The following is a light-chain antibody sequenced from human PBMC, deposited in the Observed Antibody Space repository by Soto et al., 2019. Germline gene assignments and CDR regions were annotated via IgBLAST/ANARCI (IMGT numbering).Light chain of an antibody. Sequence: EIVLTQSPGTLSLSPGERATLSCRASQSVGKSLAWYQQKPGQAPRLLIYGASTRATGIPDRFSGSGSGTDFTLTISRLEPEDFAVYYCQQYGGLPRTFGQGTKVDIK. V-gene: IGKV3-20*01. CDR3: QQYGGLPRT. CDR1: QSVGKS. CDR2: GAS. J-gene: IGKJ1*01.